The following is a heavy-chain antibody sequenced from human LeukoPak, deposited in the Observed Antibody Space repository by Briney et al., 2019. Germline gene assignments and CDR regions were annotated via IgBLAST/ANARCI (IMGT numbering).Heavy chain of an antibody. CDR3: AVGEYVDYLYYLDV. D-gene: IGHD3-10*01. J-gene: IGHJ6*03. CDR2: IIPIFGTA. V-gene: IGHV1-69*05. Sequence: GASVKVSCKASGGTFSSYAISWVRQAPGQGLEWMGGIIPIFGTANYAQKFQCRVTITTDESTSTAYMKLSSLRSEDTAVYYCAVGEYVDYLYYLDVWGKGTTVTVSS. CDR1: GGTFSSYA.